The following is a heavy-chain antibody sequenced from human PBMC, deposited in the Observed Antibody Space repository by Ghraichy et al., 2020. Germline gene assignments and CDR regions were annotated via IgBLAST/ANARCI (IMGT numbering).Heavy chain of an antibody. CDR2: IYTSGST. D-gene: IGHD3-3*01. CDR1: GGSISSGSYY. V-gene: IGHV4-61*02. J-gene: IGHJ5*02. Sequence: SETLSLTCTVSGGSISSGSYYWSWIRQPAGKGLEWIGRIYTSGSTNYNPSLKSRVTISVDTSKNQFSLKLSSVTAADTAVYYCAGLSGPLPKYNWFDPWGQGTLVTVSS. CDR3: AGLSGPLPKYNWFDP.